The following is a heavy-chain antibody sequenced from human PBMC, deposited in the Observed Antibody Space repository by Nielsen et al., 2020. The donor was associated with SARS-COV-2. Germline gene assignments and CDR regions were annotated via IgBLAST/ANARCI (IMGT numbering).Heavy chain of an antibody. CDR1: GASISSGSYY. D-gene: IGHD3-22*01. Sequence: SETLSLTCSVSGASISSGSYYWSWVRQPAGKGLEWIGRVLTSGSTNYNPSLRSRVTISVDRSRNQVSLRLTSVTAADTAVYYCARGRDYYHTSGFYGFYYGMDAWGQGTTVTVSS. V-gene: IGHV4-61*02. CDR2: VLTSGST. CDR3: ARGRDYYHTSGFYGFYYGMDA. J-gene: IGHJ6*02.